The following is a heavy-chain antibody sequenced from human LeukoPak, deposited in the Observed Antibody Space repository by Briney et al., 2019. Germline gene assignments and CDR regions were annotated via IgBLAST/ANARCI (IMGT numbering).Heavy chain of an antibody. CDR1: GYSFTNSW. V-gene: IGHV5-51*01. J-gene: IGHJ4*02. Sequence: GASLKISCKGSGYSFTNSWIGWVRQMPGKGLEWMGIIWPGDSQTTYSPSFQGQVTISVDRPISTAYLQWSSLKASDTAMYYCARHLPYSSGGHYFAHWGQGTLVTVSS. CDR2: IWPGDSQT. D-gene: IGHD5-18*01. CDR3: ARHLPYSSGGHYFAH.